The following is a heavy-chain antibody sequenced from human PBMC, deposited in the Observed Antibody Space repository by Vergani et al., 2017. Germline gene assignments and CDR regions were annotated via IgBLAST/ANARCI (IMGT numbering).Heavy chain of an antibody. CDR3: ARENWNDRTLDY. CDR2: IHHSGST. D-gene: IGHD1-1*01. V-gene: IGHV4-30-2*01. Sequence: QLQLQESGSGLVKPSQTLSLTCAVSGGSISSGGYSWSWIRQPPGKGLEWIGYIHHSGSTYYNPSLKSRVTISVDRSKNQFSLKLSSVTAADTAVYYWARENWNDRTLDYWGQGTLVTVSS. CDR1: GGSISSGGYS. J-gene: IGHJ4*02.